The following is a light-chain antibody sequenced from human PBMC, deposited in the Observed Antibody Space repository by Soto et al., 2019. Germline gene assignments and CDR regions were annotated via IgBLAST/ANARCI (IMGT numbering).Light chain of an antibody. V-gene: IGKV3-15*01. Sequence: EILMTQSPATLSVSPGERATLSCRASQSVSSNLAWYQQKPGQAPRLLIYGASTRATGIPARFSGSGSGTEFTLTVSSLQSEDFGVYYCQHYNNSPPYTFGQGTNLEIK. CDR1: QSVSSN. CDR2: GAS. CDR3: QHYNNSPPYT. J-gene: IGKJ2*01.